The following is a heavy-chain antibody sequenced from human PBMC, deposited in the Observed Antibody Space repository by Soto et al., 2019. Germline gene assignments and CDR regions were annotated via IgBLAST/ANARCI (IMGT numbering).Heavy chain of an antibody. CDR3: VKDLSTSEWYGYFDY. CDR2: ISVSVDNT. V-gene: IGHV3-23*01. Sequence: EVQLLESGGGLEQPGGSLRLSCAASGFTFNTQAMSWVRQAPGKGLEWVSSISVSVDNTYNEDAVKARFTISRDNSKNTLYLQMNSLRAEDTAVYYCVKDLSTSEWYGYFDYWGQGTLVTVSS. CDR1: GFTFNTQA. J-gene: IGHJ4*02. D-gene: IGHD2-2*01.